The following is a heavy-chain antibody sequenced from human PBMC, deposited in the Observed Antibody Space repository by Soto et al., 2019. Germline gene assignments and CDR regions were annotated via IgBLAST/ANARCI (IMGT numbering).Heavy chain of an antibody. CDR1: VFTFSTFA. Sequence: RWSLRLSCSASVFTFSTFAMSWGRQAPGKGLEWVSANSTRGGSTYFADAVEGRFTISGDNSINTLYLQMNRLKVRDTAGYYCAKDPRFSFDPCGQGTLVTVSS. CDR2: NSTRGGST. J-gene: IGHJ5*01. CDR3: AKDPRFSFDP. V-gene: IGHV3-23*01.